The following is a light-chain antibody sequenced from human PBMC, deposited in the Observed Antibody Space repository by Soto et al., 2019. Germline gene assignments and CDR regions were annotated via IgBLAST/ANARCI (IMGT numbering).Light chain of an antibody. Sequence: IVLTQSPVTLSLSPGEGATLSCRASQSVTSTNLAWYQQRAGQAPRLLIYDAVRRATGIPDRFSGSGSGTDFTLTISRLEHEDFAVYYCHQYGSSLGTFGQGTKADIK. CDR1: QSVTSTN. V-gene: IGKV3-20*01. CDR2: DAV. J-gene: IGKJ1*01. CDR3: HQYGSSLGT.